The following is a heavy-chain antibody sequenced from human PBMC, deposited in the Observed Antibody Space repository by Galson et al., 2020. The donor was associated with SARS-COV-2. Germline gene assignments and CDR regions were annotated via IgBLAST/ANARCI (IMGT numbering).Heavy chain of an antibody. CDR2: IKQDGSEK. CDR1: GFTFSSYW. J-gene: IGHJ4*02. Sequence: GESLKISCAASGFTFSSYWMSWVRQAPGKGLEWVANIKQDGSEKYYVDSVKGRFTISRDNAKNSLYLQMNSLRAEDTAVYYCARDRGGSYSSLDYWGQGTLVTVSS. D-gene: IGHD1-26*01. CDR3: ARDRGGSYSSLDY. V-gene: IGHV3-7*05.